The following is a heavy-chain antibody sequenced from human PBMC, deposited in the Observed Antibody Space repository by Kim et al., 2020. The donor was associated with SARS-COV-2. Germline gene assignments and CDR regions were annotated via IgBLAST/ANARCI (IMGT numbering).Heavy chain of an antibody. V-gene: IGHV1-69*01. Sequence: FQGRVTITADESTSTAYMELSSLRSEDTAVYYCARGSPDFWSGYFHFDYWGQGTLVTVSS. CDR3: ARGSPDFWSGYFHFDY. D-gene: IGHD3-3*01. J-gene: IGHJ4*02.